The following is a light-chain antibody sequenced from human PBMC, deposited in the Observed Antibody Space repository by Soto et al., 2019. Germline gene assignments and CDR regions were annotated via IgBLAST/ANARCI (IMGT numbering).Light chain of an antibody. CDR3: QSYDSSLSGSV. CDR1: SSNIGAGYD. Sequence: QSVLTQPASVSGSPGQSITISCTGSSSNIGAGYDVHWYQQLPGIAPKLLIYGNSNRPSGVPDRFSGSKSGTSASLAITGLQAEDEADYYCQSYDSSLSGSVFGGGTKLTVL. CDR2: GNS. J-gene: IGLJ2*01. V-gene: IGLV1-40*01.